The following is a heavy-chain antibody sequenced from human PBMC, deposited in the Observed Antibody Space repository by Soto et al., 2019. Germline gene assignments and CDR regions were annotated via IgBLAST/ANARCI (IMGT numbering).Heavy chain of an antibody. J-gene: IGHJ6*02. D-gene: IGHD4-4*01. Sequence: QLQLQESGSGLVKPSQTLSLTCAVSGGSISSGGYSWSWIRQPPGKGLEWIGYIYHSGSAYYNPSLKSRLTISVDRANNQFSLKLSSVTAADTAVYYCARAVTTAYYYHGMDVWGQGTTVTVSS. CDR3: ARAVTTAYYYHGMDV. CDR1: GGSISSGGYS. CDR2: IYHSGSA. V-gene: IGHV4-30-2*01.